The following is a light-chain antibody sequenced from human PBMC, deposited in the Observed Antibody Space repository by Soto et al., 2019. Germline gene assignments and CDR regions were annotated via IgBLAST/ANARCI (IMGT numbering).Light chain of an antibody. CDR1: ESISRDY. CDR2: GAS. J-gene: IGKJ2*01. Sequence: EIVLTQSPGTLSLSPGQRATLSCRASESISRDYLAWYQQRLGQAPRLLIYGASSGSTGIPDSFSGSGSRTDFTLTISSLEPEDFAIYYCQQYGGVPYTCGQWTK. V-gene: IGKV3-20*01. CDR3: QQYGGVPYT.